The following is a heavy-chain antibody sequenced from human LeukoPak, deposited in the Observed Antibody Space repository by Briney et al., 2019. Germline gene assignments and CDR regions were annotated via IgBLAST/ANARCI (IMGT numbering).Heavy chain of an antibody. CDR3: ARFPYSGISHYFDY. J-gene: IGHJ4*02. Sequence: TSETLSLTCTVSGGSISGYYWSWIRLPPGKGLEWIGYVFHSGSTNYNPSLKSRVTISVDTSKNQFSLKVTSVIAADTAVYFCARFPYSGISHYFDYWGQGALVTVSS. D-gene: IGHD1-26*01. CDR1: GGSISGYY. CDR2: VFHSGST. V-gene: IGHV4-59*01.